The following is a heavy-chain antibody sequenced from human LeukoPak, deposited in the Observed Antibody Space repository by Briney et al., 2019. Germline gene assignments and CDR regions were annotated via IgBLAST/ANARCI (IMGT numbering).Heavy chain of an antibody. CDR2: IKSKTDGGTT. V-gene: IGHV3-15*01. J-gene: IGHJ4*02. CDR1: GFTFSNAG. CDR3: TTDNTGYSNFDY. Sequence: GGSLRLSCEASGFTFSNAGWSWVGKAPGKGREWVGLIKSKTDGGTTDYAAPVKGRFTISRDDSKNTLYLQMNSLKTEDTAVYYCTTDNTGYSNFDYWGQGTLVTVSS. D-gene: IGHD2-15*01.